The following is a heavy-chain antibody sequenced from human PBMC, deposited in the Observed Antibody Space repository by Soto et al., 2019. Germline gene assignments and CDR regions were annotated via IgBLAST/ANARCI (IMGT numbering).Heavy chain of an antibody. CDR2: IYYSGRT. CDR1: GGSVSSGRYY. V-gene: IGHV4-61*01. D-gene: IGHD6-19*01. Sequence: QVQRQESGPGLVKPSETLSLTCTVSGGSVSSGRYYWSWSRQPPGKGLEWIGYIYYSGRTSYNSSLKSRVTISVDTSKNQFSLKLSSVTAADTAIYYCARTGAGSGWLGGQGTLVTVSS. CDR3: ARTGAGSGWL. J-gene: IGHJ4*02.